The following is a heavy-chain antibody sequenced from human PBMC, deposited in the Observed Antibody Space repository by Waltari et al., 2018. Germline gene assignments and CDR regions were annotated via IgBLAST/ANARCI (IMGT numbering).Heavy chain of an antibody. CDR1: GYSISSGYY. CDR3: ARGPANPFKGYDSPPPPPDY. D-gene: IGHD3-22*01. V-gene: IGHV4-38-2*01. CDR2: IYHSGST. Sequence: QVQLQESGPGLVKPSETLSLPCAVSGYSISSGYYWGWIRQPPGQGLEWIGSIYHSGSTYYNPSLKSRVTISVDTSKNQFSLKLSSVTAADTAVYYCARGPANPFKGYDSPPPPPDYWGQGTLVTVSS. J-gene: IGHJ4*02.